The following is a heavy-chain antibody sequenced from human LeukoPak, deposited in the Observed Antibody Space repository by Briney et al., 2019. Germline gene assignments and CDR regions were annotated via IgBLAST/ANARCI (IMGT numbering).Heavy chain of an antibody. CDR3: ARGAAAGTPHYYYYYYMDV. V-gene: IGHV3-74*01. J-gene: IGHJ6*03. CDR1: GFTFSSYW. Sequence: GGSLRLSCAASGFTFSSYWMHWVRQAPGKGLVWVSRINSDGSSTSYADSVKGRFTISRDNAKNTLYLQMNSLRAEDTAVYYCARGAAAGTPHYYYYYYMDVWGKGTTVTVSS. D-gene: IGHD6-13*01. CDR2: INSDGSST.